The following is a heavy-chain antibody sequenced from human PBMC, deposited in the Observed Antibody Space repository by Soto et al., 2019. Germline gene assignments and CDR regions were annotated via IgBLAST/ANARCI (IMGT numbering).Heavy chain of an antibody. CDR3: VRFRPIYGVDY. Sequence: PGGSLRLSCAASGFTVSSNYMSWVRQAPGKGLEWVSVTYSGGSTNYADSVKDRFTISRDNSKNTLYLQMNSLRAEDTAVYYCVRFRPIYGVDYWGRGTLVTVSS. J-gene: IGHJ4*02. V-gene: IGHV3-66*01. D-gene: IGHD4-17*01. CDR2: TYSGGST. CDR1: GFTVSSNY.